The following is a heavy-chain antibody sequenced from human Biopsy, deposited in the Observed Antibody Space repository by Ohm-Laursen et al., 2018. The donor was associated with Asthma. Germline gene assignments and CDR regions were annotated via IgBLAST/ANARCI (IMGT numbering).Heavy chain of an antibody. CDR1: GFSFSNFA. V-gene: IGHV3-30*01. CDR3: VRDGTDDAFDI. D-gene: IGHD1-1*01. Sequence: SSLRLSCAASGFSFSNFAIHWVRQDPGKGLEWVGVISKDASTQDYADSVKGRFTMARDNSKNTLDLQMNSLREEDTAVYYCVRDGTDDAFDIWGQGTVVSVSS. CDR2: ISKDASTQ. J-gene: IGHJ3*02.